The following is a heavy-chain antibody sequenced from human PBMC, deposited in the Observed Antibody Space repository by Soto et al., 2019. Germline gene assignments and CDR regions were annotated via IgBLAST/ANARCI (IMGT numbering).Heavy chain of an antibody. CDR3: SRELGMYGYWYFDL. Sequence: EVQMVESGGGLGQPGGSLRLSCAVPGVPFSSYDMHWVRQVAGKGLEWVSAISTAGGKHYADSVKGRFNISTENAKNSLDLQMNSLRAGDTAGYYCSRELGMYGYWYFDLWGRGTLVTVSS. D-gene: IGHD7-27*01. J-gene: IGHJ2*01. CDR1: GVPFSSYD. CDR2: ISTAGGK. V-gene: IGHV3-13*01.